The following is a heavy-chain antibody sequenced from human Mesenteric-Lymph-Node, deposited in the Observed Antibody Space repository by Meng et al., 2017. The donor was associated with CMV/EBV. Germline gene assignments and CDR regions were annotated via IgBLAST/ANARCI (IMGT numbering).Heavy chain of an antibody. CDR2: IYYSGST. CDR1: GGSISSYY. V-gene: IGHV4-59*01. D-gene: IGHD5-24*01. Sequence: SETLSLTCTVSGGSISSYYWSWIRQPPGKGLEWIGYIYYSGSTNYNPSLKSRVTISVDTSKNQFSLKLGSVTAADTAVYYCASTRDGYNWDYWGQGTLVTVSS. J-gene: IGHJ4*02. CDR3: ASTRDGYNWDY.